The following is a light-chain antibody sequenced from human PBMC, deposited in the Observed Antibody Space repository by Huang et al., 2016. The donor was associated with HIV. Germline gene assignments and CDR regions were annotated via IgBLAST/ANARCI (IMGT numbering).Light chain of an antibody. V-gene: IGKV1-39*01. CDR3: QQTYRTPIT. Sequence: DIQMTQSPSSLSASVGDRVTITCRASQIISRSLNWYQHKPGKAPKLLIYAISTLQRGVPSRFSGSESGTNFTLTISSLQPEDFATYYCQQTYRTPITFGQGTRLDIK. CDR1: QIISRS. CDR2: AIS. J-gene: IGKJ5*01.